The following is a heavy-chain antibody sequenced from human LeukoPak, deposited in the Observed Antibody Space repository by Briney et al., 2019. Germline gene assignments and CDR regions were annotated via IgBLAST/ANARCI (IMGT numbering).Heavy chain of an antibody. V-gene: IGHV4-34*01. Sequence: SETLSLTCAVYGGSFSGYYWSWIRQPPGKGLEWIGEINHSGSTNYNPSLKSRVTISVDTSKNQFSLKLSSVTAADTAVYYCARDRFPKAPYDYVWGSYRNHDAFDIWGQGTMVTVSS. CDR1: GGSFSGYY. J-gene: IGHJ3*02. D-gene: IGHD3-16*02. CDR2: INHSGST. CDR3: ARDRFPKAPYDYVWGSYRNHDAFDI.